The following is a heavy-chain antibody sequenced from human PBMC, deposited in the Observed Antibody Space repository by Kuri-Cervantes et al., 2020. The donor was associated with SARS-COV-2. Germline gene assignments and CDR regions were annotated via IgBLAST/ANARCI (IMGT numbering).Heavy chain of an antibody. J-gene: IGHJ6*03. V-gene: IGHV4-39*01. Sequence: SETLSLTCTVSGGSISSSSYCWGWIRQPPGKGLEWIGSIYYSGSTYYNPSLKSRVTISVDTSKNQFSLKLSSVTAADTAVYYCARTSGYSSSWSLYYYYYMDVWGKGTTVTVSS. D-gene: IGHD6-13*01. CDR3: ARTSGYSSSWSLYYYYYMDV. CDR2: IYYSGST. CDR1: GGSISSSSYC.